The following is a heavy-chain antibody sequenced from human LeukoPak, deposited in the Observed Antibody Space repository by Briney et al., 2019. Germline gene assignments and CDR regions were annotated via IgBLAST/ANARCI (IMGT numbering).Heavy chain of an antibody. CDR1: GFPFSSYS. J-gene: IGHJ4*02. D-gene: IGHD3-10*01. V-gene: IGHV3-21*01. CDR2: ISSSSSYI. Sequence: GGSLRLSCAASGFPFSSYSMNWVRQAPGGGLEWVSSISSSSSYIYYADSVKGRFTISRDNAKNSLYLQMNSLRAEDTAVYYCARVPSMVRGVIIYYFDYWGQGTLVTVSS. CDR3: ARVPSMVRGVIIYYFDY.